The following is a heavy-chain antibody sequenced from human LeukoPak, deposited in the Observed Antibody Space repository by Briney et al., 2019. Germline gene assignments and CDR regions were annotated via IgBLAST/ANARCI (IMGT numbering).Heavy chain of an antibody. J-gene: IGHJ5*02. CDR2: INHSGST. Sequence: SETLSLTCAVYGGSFSGYYWSWIRQPPGKGLEWIGKINHSGSTNYNPSLKSRVTISVDTSKNQFSLKLSSVTAADTAVYYCARVDIAAGVNWYDPWGQGTLVTVSS. CDR1: GGSFSGYY. D-gene: IGHD6-13*01. CDR3: ARVDIAAGVNWYDP. V-gene: IGHV4-34*01.